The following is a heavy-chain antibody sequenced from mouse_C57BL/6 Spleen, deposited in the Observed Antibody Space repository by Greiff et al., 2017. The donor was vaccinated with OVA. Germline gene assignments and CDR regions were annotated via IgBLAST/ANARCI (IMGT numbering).Heavy chain of an antibody. CDR3: ARSSTMVTTEGYYYALDY. CDR2: IWRGGST. J-gene: IGHJ4*01. CDR1: GFSLTSYG. D-gene: IGHD2-2*01. V-gene: IGHV2-2*01. Sequence: QVQLQQSGPGLVQPSQSLSITCKVSGFSLTSYGVHWVRQSPGKGLEWLGVIWRGGSTDYNAAFISSLSISKDHPTSQVFFKMNSLQADDTAIYYWARSSTMVTTEGYYYALDYWGQGTSVTVSS.